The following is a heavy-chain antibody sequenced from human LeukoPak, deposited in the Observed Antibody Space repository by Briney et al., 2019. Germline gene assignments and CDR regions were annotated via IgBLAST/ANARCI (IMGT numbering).Heavy chain of an antibody. V-gene: IGHV3-30*04. CDR3: ARDLGGQPWDY. D-gene: IGHD3-16*01. Sequence: GGSLRLSCAASGFTFSSYAMHWVRQAPGKGLEWVAVISYDGSNKYYADSVKGRFTISRDNSKNTLYLQMNSLRAEDTAVYYCARDLGGQPWDYWGQGTLVTVSS. CDR1: GFTFSSYA. J-gene: IGHJ4*02. CDR2: ISYDGSNK.